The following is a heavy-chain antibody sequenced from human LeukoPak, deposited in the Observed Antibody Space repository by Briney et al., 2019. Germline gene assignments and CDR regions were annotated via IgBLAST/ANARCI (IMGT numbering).Heavy chain of an antibody. Sequence: PGGSLRLSCAASGFTFDDYAMHWVRQAPGKGLEWVSGISWNSGSIGYADSVKGRFTISRDNAKNSLYLQMNSLRAEDTAVYYCARGGLGIAEHHDYWGQGTLVTVSS. CDR3: ARGGLGIAEHHDY. CDR2: ISWNSGSI. J-gene: IGHJ4*02. D-gene: IGHD6-13*01. V-gene: IGHV3-9*01. CDR1: GFTFDDYA.